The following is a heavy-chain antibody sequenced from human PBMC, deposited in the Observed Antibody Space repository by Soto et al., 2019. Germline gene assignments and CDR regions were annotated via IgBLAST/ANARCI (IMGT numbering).Heavy chain of an antibody. CDR1: GGSISSYY. CDR2: IYHIGST. Sequence: QVQLQESGPGLVKPSETLSLTCTVSGGSISSYYWSWIRQPPGKGLEWIGYIYHIGSTNYSPSLKSRVTISVDTSKNQFSLNVSSVTAADTAVYYCAGNEASRSSWTLFGMDVWGQGTTVTVSS. D-gene: IGHD6-13*01. V-gene: IGHV4-59*01. J-gene: IGHJ6*02. CDR3: AGNEASRSSWTLFGMDV.